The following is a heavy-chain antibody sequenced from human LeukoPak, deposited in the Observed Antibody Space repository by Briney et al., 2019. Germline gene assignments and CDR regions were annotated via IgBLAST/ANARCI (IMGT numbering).Heavy chain of an antibody. J-gene: IGHJ4*01. CDR1: GFSFTSFS. Sequence: GGSLRLSCAASGFSFTSFSIHWVRLTPDKGLEWLAVISFDGTTKYYADSVKGRFTISRDNSKNTVFLQMNSLRFEDTALYFCARRWDSSGPIDYWGQGTLVSVSS. D-gene: IGHD3-22*01. CDR2: ISFDGTTK. V-gene: IGHV3-30*04. CDR3: ARRWDSSGPIDY.